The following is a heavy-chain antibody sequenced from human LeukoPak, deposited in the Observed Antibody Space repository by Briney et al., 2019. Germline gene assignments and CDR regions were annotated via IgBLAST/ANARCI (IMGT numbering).Heavy chain of an antibody. J-gene: IGHJ3*01. CDR3: AREGSGRTAYNDGLDV. Sequence: GGSLRLSCAASGFTVSSSYMTWVRQAPGKGLEWVSVIRSGGSTVYADSVKGRFTISRDNSRNTLYLQLNSLRAEDTAVYYCAREGSGRTAYNDGLDVWGQGTMVTVSS. CDR2: IRSGGST. D-gene: IGHD3-10*01. CDR1: GFTVSSSY. V-gene: IGHV3-53*01.